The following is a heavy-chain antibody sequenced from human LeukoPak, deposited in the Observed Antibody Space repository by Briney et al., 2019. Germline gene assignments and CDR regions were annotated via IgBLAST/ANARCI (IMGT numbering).Heavy chain of an antibody. D-gene: IGHD2-21*02. CDR2: IYYSGST. V-gene: IGHV4-59*12. CDR3: ARDFVVVTGGGFDP. J-gene: IGHJ5*02. Sequence: SETLSLTCTVSGGSISSYYWSWIRQPPGKGLEWIGYIYYSGSTNYNPSLKSRVTISVDTSKNQFSLKLNSVTAADTAVYYCARDFVVVTGGGFDPWGQGTLVTVSS. CDR1: GGSISSYY.